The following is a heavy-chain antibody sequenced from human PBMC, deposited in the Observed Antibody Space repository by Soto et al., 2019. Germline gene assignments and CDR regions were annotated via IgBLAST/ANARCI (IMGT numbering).Heavy chain of an antibody. CDR3: ARDRSSSFDY. J-gene: IGHJ4*02. Sequence: QVQLVESGGGVVQPGRSLRLSCAASGFTFSSYGMHWVRQAPGKGLEGVAVIWYDGSNKYYADSVKGRFTISRDNSKNTLYLQMNSLRAEDTAVYYCARDRSSSFDYWGQGTLVTVSS. CDR1: GFTFSSYG. V-gene: IGHV3-33*01. CDR2: IWYDGSNK. D-gene: IGHD6-6*01.